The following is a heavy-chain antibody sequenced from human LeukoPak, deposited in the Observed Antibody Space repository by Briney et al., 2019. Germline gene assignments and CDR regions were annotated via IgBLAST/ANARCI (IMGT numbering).Heavy chain of an antibody. CDR3: ARGYCSGGSCVTLEY. J-gene: IGHJ4*02. CDR1: GGSFSGYY. V-gene: IGHV4-34*01. D-gene: IGHD2-15*01. Sequence: SETLSLTCAVYGGSFSGYYWSWIRQPPGKGLEWIGEINHSGSTNYNPSLKSRVTISVDTSKNQFSLKLSSVTAADTAVYYCARGYCSGGSCVTLEYWGQGTLVTVSS. CDR2: INHSGST.